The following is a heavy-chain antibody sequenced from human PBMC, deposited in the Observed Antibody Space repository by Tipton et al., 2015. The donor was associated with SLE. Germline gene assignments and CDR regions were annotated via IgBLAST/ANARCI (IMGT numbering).Heavy chain of an antibody. Sequence: SLRLSCAASGFTFSDYYMSWIRQAPGKGLEWVSYISSSSSYTNYADSVKGRFAISRDNAKNSLYLQMNSLRAEDTAVYYCARDPGVPAAERSNWFDPWGQGTLVTVSS. J-gene: IGHJ5*02. D-gene: IGHD2-2*01. CDR1: GFTFSDYY. V-gene: IGHV3-11*06. CDR3: ARDPGVPAAERSNWFDP. CDR2: ISSSSSYT.